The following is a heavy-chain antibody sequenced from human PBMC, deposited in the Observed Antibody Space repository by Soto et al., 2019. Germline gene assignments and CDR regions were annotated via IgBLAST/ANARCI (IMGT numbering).Heavy chain of an antibody. D-gene: IGHD3-10*01. V-gene: IGHV4-34*01. CDR3: ARDHKPITMVRGVISRGNYYGMDV. CDR1: GGSFSGYY. J-gene: IGHJ6*02. Sequence: SETLSLTCAVYGGSFSGYYWSWIRQPPGKGLEWIGEINHSGSTNYNPSLKSRVTISVDTSKNQFSLKLSSVTAADTAVYYCARDHKPITMVRGVISRGNYYGMDVWGQGTTVTVSS. CDR2: INHSGST.